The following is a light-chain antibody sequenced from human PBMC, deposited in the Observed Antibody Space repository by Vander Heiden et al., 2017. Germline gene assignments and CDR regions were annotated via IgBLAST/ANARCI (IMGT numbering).Light chain of an antibody. CDR1: QSISSW. J-gene: IGKJ2*01. V-gene: IGKV1-5*03. CDR2: KAS. CDR3: QQYKSYPS. Sequence: DIQMPQSPSTLSASVGDRVTITCRAGQSISSWLAWYQHKPGKAPKILIYKASSLERGVPSRFSGSGSGTEFTLTISGLQPDDVATYYCQQYKSYPSFGQGTKLEIK.